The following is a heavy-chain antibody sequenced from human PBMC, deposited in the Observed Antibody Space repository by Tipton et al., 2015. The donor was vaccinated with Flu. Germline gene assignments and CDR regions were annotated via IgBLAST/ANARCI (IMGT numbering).Heavy chain of an antibody. J-gene: IGHJ4*02. CDR3: ARGQYQLFDY. D-gene: IGHD2-2*01. CDR1: GGSFSGYY. Sequence: TLSLTCAVYGGSFSGYYWSWIRQPPGKGLEWIGEINHSGSTNYNPSLKSRVTISVDTSKNQFSLKLSSVTAADTAVYYCARGQYQLFDYWGQGTLVTVSS. CDR2: INHSGST. V-gene: IGHV4-34*01.